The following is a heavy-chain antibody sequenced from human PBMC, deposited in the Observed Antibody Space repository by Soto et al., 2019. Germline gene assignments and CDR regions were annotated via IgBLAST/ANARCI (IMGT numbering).Heavy chain of an antibody. V-gene: IGHV3-21*01. D-gene: IGHD6-6*01. Sequence: PWWSLRLSCAASGFTFSSYSMNWVRQAPGKGLEWVSSISSSSSYIYYADSVKGRFTISRDNAKNSLYLQMNSLRAEDTAVYYCARDPHSSSLFSYYYGMDVWGQGTTVTVSS. J-gene: IGHJ6*02. CDR3: ARDPHSSSLFSYYYGMDV. CDR2: ISSSSSYI. CDR1: GFTFSSYS.